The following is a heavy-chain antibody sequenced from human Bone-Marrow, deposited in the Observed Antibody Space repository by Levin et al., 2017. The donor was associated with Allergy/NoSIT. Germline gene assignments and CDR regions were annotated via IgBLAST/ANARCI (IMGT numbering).Heavy chain of an antibody. J-gene: IGHJ4*02. D-gene: IGHD3-22*01. V-gene: IGHV3-21*01. CDR3: AGDPPPRSSGMRVVVTPPGGY. Sequence: TGGSLRLSCAVSGFTFSSYSMNWVRQAPGKGLEWVSSISSSSSYINYADSVKGRFTISRDNAKNSLYLQMNSLRAEDTAVYCCAGDPPPRSSGMRVVVTPPGGYWGQGTLVTVSS. CDR2: ISSSSSYI. CDR1: GFTFSSYS.